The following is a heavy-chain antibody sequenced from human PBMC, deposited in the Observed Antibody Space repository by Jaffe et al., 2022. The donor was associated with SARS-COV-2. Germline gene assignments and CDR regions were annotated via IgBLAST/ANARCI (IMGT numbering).Heavy chain of an antibody. V-gene: IGHV1-3*01. Sequence: QVQLVQSGAEVKKPGASVKVSCKASGYTFTSYAMHWVRQAPGQRLEWMGWINAGNGNTKYSQKFQGRVTITRDTSASTAYMELSSLRSEDTAVYYCARDRITGTRFDYWGQGTLVTVSS. CDR1: GYTFTSYA. D-gene: IGHD1-7*01. J-gene: IGHJ4*02. CDR2: INAGNGNT. CDR3: ARDRITGTRFDY.